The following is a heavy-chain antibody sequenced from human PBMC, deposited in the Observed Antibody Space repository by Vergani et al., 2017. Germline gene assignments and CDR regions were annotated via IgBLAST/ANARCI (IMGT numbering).Heavy chain of an antibody. D-gene: IGHD4-17*01. J-gene: IGHJ4*02. CDR1: GFTFSSYA. V-gene: IGHV3-30*01. CDR3: AGDERGGTVTTHLYYFDY. CDR2: ISYDGSNK. Sequence: QVQLVESGGGVVQPGRSLRLSCAASGFTFSSYAMHWVRQAPGKGLEWVAVISYDGSNKYYADSVKGRFTISRDNSKNTLYLQMNSLRAEDTAVYYCAGDERGGTVTTHLYYFDYWGQGTLVTVSS.